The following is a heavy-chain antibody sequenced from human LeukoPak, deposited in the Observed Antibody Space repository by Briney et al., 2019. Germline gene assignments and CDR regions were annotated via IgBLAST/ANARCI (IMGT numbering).Heavy chain of an antibody. CDR3: AKEEAGSYFDY. J-gene: IGHJ4*02. D-gene: IGHD1-26*01. CDR1: GFTFSSYG. CDR2: IWYGGSNK. Sequence: GGSLRLSCAASGFTFSSYGMHWVRQAPGKGLEWVAVIWYGGSNKYYADSVKGRFTISRDNSKNTLYLQMNSLRAEDTAVYYCAKEEAGSYFDYWGQGTLVTVSS. V-gene: IGHV3-30*02.